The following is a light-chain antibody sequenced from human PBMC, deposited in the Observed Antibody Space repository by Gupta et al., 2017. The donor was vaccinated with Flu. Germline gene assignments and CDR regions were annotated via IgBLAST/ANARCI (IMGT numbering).Light chain of an antibody. Sequence: QMTQSPSTLSASVGDRVTITCRASQNIITSLAWYQQKSGKAPELLIYKASNLESGVPSRFSGSGSGTEFTLTISSRQPDDFATYYCQQYSVNWGKSFGQGT. V-gene: IGKV1-5*03. CDR1: QNIITS. CDR2: KAS. J-gene: IGKJ1*01. CDR3: QQYSVNWGKS.